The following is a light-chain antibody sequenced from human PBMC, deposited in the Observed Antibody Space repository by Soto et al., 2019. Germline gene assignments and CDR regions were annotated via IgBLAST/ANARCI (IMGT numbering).Light chain of an antibody. Sequence: EIVLTQSPDTLSLSPGERATLSCRASRSIASSYLAWYQQKPGQAPRLLIYAASTRATGIPDRFSGSGAATDFTLTISRLEPEDFAVYYCQQYESSSPYTFGQGTKLEIK. CDR2: AAS. V-gene: IGKV3-20*01. CDR3: QQYESSSPYT. J-gene: IGKJ2*01. CDR1: RSIASSY.